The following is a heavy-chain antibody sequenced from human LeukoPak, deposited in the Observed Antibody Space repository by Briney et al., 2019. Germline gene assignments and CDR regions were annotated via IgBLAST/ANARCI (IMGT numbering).Heavy chain of an antibody. CDR1: GYTLTELS. J-gene: IGHJ4*02. Sequence: ASVKVSCKVSGYTLTELSMHWVRQAPGKGLEWMGGFDPEDGETIYAQKFQGRVTMTEDTSTDTAYMELSSLRSEDTAVYYCATGDVSGYDKLFDYWGQGTPVTVSS. V-gene: IGHV1-24*01. D-gene: IGHD5-12*01. CDR2: FDPEDGET. CDR3: ATGDVSGYDKLFDY.